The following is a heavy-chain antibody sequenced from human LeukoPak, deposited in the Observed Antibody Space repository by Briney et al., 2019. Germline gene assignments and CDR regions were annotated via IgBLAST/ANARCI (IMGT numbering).Heavy chain of an antibody. D-gene: IGHD3-10*01. V-gene: IGHV3-23*01. Sequence: PGKSLRLSCSASGFTFSTYGMSWVRQAPGKGLEWVSGISSSGGSTYYAGSVKGRITVSRDNSKNTLYLQMNSLRADDTALYYCAKEMSRQPLGRGDQWGQGTQVIVSS. J-gene: IGHJ4*02. CDR1: GFTFSTYG. CDR3: AKEMSRQPLGRGDQ. CDR2: ISSSGGST.